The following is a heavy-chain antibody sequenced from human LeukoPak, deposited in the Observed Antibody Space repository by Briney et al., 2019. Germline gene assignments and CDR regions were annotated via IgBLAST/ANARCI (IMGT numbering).Heavy chain of an antibody. CDR3: ARDSAGYYDFWSAWFDP. CDR1: GVTFSSYA. D-gene: IGHD3-3*01. V-gene: IGHV3-30-3*01. J-gene: IGHJ5*02. CDR2: ISYDGSNK. Sequence: PGGSLRLSCAASGVTFSSYAMHWVRQAPGKGLEWVAVISYDGSNKYYADSVKGRFTISRDNSKNTLYLQMNSLRAEDTAVYYCARDSAGYYDFWSAWFDPWGQGTLVTVSS.